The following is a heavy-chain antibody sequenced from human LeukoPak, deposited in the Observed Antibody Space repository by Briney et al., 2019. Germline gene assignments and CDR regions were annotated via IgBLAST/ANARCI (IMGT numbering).Heavy chain of an antibody. CDR1: GYTFTSYG. J-gene: IGHJ3*02. CDR3: ASKWVTYYYNSSAYHYPTDVFDI. Sequence: ASVKVSCKASGYTFTSYGISWVRQAPGQGLEWMGWISAYNGNTNYAQKLQGRVTMTTDTSTSTAYMELRSLRSDDTAVYYCASKWVTYYYNSSAYHYPTDVFDIWGQGTMVTVSP. CDR2: ISAYNGNT. D-gene: IGHD3-22*01. V-gene: IGHV1-18*01.